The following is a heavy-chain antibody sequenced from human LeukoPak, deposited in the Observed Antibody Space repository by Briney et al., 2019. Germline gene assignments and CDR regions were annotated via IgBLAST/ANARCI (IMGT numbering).Heavy chain of an antibody. J-gene: IGHJ5*02. CDR3: AKDHQDIVVVVAAINWFDP. D-gene: IGHD2-15*01. Sequence: GGSLRLSCAASGFTFSSYWMSWVRQAPGKGLEWVANIKQDGSEKYYVDSVKGRFTISRDNAKNSLYLQMNSLRAEDTAVYYCAKDHQDIVVVVAAINWFDPWGQGTLVTVSS. CDR1: GFTFSSYW. V-gene: IGHV3-7*01. CDR2: IKQDGSEK.